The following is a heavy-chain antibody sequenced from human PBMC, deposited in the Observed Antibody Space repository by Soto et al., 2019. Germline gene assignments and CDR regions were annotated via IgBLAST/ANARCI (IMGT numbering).Heavy chain of an antibody. V-gene: IGHV1-58*01. D-gene: IGHD3-22*01. CDR3: AAESFSLDSSGYYYGLSL. CDR2: IVVGSGNT. CDR1: GFTFTSSA. J-gene: IGHJ4*02. Sequence: SVKVSCNASGFTFTSSAVQWVRQARGQRLEWIGWIVVGSGNTNYAQKFQERVTITRDMSTSTAYMELSSLRSEDTAVYYCAAESFSLDSSGYYYGLSLWGQGTLVTVSS.